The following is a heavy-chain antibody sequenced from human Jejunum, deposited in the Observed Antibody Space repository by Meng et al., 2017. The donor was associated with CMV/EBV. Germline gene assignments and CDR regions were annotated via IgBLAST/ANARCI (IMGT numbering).Heavy chain of an antibody. D-gene: IGHD3-9*01. V-gene: IGHV1-2*06. CDR2: TNPNTAAT. CDR1: GNTFSSYT. CDR3: ARRNDIDLFFDY. J-gene: IGHJ4*02. Sequence: QFQLSQSGSGVRKPGSSLKVSCKASGNTFSSYTISWVRQAPGEGLEWMGRTNPNTAATDYAQKFQGRVTMIGDTSTNTVYLEMNSLRSGNTAVYYCARRNDIDLFFDYWGQGSLVTVSS.